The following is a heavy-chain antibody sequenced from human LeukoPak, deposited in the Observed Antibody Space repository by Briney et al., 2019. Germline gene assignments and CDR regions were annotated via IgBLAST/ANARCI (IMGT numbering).Heavy chain of an antibody. Sequence: GGSLRLSCAASGFTFSGSAMHWVRQASGKGLEWVGRIRSKANSYATAYAASVKGRFTISRDDSKNTAYLQMNSLKTEDTAVYYCTRLEWFGELLYAYWGQGTLVTVSS. CDR2: IRSKANSYAT. V-gene: IGHV3-73*01. CDR3: TRLEWFGELLYAY. CDR1: GFTFSGSA. J-gene: IGHJ4*02. D-gene: IGHD3-10*01.